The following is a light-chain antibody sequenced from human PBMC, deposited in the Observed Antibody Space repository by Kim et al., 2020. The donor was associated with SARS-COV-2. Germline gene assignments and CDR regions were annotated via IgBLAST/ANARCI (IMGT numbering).Light chain of an antibody. Sequence: ASVGDTVTISCRESQGISDWLAWDQQKTGKAPKVLIYAASNLQSGVPSRFSGTGSGTDFTLTISSLQPEDFATYFCQQTNSFPFTFGPGTKVDIK. J-gene: IGKJ3*01. CDR2: AAS. V-gene: IGKV1-12*02. CDR3: QQTNSFPFT. CDR1: QGISDW.